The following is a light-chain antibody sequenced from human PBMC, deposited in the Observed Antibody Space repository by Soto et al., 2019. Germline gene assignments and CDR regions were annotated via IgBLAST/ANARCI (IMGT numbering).Light chain of an antibody. Sequence: QSALTQPASVSGSPGQLITISCTGTSSDVGGYNYVSWYQHHPGKAPKLMIYDVNNRPSGISNRFFGSKSGNTASLTISGLQTEDEADYYCSSYSSSGTLYVFGTGTKLTVL. CDR2: DVN. J-gene: IGLJ1*01. V-gene: IGLV2-14*01. CDR1: SSDVGGYNY. CDR3: SSYSSSGTLYV.